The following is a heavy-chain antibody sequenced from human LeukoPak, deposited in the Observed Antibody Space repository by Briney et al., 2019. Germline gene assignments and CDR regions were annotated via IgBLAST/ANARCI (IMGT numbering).Heavy chain of an antibody. V-gene: IGHV3-74*01. J-gene: IGHJ4*02. D-gene: IGHD5-18*01. Sequence: QPGGSLRLSCAVSGFTFSSYWMHWVRQAPGKGLVWVSRLNSDGSSTSYADSVKGRFTISRDNAKNTLYLQMNSLRAEDTAVYYCVEGGAARFDYWGQGTLVAVSS. CDR2: LNSDGSST. CDR1: GFTFSSYW. CDR3: VEGGAARFDY.